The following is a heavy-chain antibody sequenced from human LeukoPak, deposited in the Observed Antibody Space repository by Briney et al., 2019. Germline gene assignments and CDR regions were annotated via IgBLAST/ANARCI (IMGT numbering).Heavy chain of an antibody. Sequence: GGSLRLSCAASGFTFSSYSMNWVRQAPGKGLEWVSSISSSSSYIYYADSVKGRFTISRDNSKNTLYLELNSLRVEDSAVYFCVKIRTSTTGNAFDLWGQGTMVTVSS. CDR2: ISSSSSYI. CDR1: GFTFSSYS. J-gene: IGHJ3*01. CDR3: VKIRTSTTGNAFDL. V-gene: IGHV3-21*01. D-gene: IGHD2-2*01.